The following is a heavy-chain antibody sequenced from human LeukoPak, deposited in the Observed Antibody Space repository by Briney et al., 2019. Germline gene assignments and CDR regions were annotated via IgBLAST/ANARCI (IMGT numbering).Heavy chain of an antibody. J-gene: IGHJ4*02. CDR3: AKDDAWLQYND. Sequence: GGSLRLSCVASGFTFSRHGMNWVRQAPGKGLEWVSGISPSGDIKFYVDSVKGRFTVSRDNSKNTLYLQINSLRDEDTAVYYCAKDDAWLQYNDWGQGTLVTVSS. CDR2: ISPSGDIK. V-gene: IGHV3-23*01. CDR1: GFTFSRHG. D-gene: IGHD5-24*01.